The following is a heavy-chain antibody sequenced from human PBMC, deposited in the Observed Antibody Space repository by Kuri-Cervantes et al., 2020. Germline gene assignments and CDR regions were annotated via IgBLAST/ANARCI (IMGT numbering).Heavy chain of an antibody. Sequence: GESLKISCAASEFTFSDYSMNWVRQAPGKGLEWVAVISYDGSNKYYADSVKGRFTISRDNSKNTLYLQMNSLRAEDTAVYYCARDGHYYGSGSPFDPWGQGTLVTVSS. D-gene: IGHD3-10*01. CDR3: ARDGHYYGSGSPFDP. CDR2: ISYDGSNK. CDR1: EFTFSDYS. J-gene: IGHJ5*02. V-gene: IGHV3-30*03.